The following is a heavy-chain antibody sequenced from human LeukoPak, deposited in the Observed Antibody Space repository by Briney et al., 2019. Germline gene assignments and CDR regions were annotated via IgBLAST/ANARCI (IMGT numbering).Heavy chain of an antibody. CDR2: ISYDGSKK. D-gene: IGHD3-22*01. J-gene: IGHJ4*02. V-gene: IGHV3-30*03. CDR1: GFTFSNYG. CDR3: ARVISGYYCDH. Sequence: SLRLSCAASGFTFSNYGMHWVRQAPGKGLEWAAFISYDGSKKYYADSVKGRFTISRDNSKNTLYLQMNSLRTEDTAVYYCARVISGYYCDHWGQGTLVTVSS.